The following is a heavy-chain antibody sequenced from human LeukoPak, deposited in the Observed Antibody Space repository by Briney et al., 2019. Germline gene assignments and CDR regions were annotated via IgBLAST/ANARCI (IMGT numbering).Heavy chain of an antibody. CDR3: AREARYYDILTGFHNYSGVDV. CDR2: IYGTGTT. J-gene: IGHJ6*02. CDR1: GFTVTSSY. D-gene: IGHD3-9*01. Sequence: GGSLRLSCAGSGFTVTSSYMTWVRQAPGKGLECVSAIYGTGTTYYADSVKCRFTVSRDSSSNTLHLQMNSLRAEDSAVYYCAREARYYDILTGFHNYSGVDVWGQGTTVTVSS. V-gene: IGHV3-66*01.